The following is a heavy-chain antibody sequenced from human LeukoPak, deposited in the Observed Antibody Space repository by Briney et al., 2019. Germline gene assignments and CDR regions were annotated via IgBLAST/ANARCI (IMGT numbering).Heavy chain of an antibody. V-gene: IGHV4-59*08. Sequence: ASETLSLTCTVSGGSISSYYWIWIRQPPGKGLEWIGYIYYSVSTNYNPSLKSRVTISVDTSKNQFSLKLSSVTAADTALYYCARRDSRWYAYGFDYWGQGTLVTVSS. CDR3: ARRDSRWYAYGFDY. D-gene: IGHD6-13*01. CDR1: GGSISSYY. CDR2: IYYSVST. J-gene: IGHJ4*02.